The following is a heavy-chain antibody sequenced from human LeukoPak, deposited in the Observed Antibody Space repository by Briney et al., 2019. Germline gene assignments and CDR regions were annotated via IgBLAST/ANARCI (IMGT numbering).Heavy chain of an antibody. J-gene: IGHJ4*02. V-gene: IGHV3-30*02. D-gene: IGHD3-10*01. CDR2: IRYDGSNK. CDR1: GFTFSSYG. CDR3: AKDQGVLLLWFGAPDFDY. Sequence: GGSLRLSCAASGFTFSSYGMHWVRQAPGKGLEWVAFIRYDGSNKYYADSVKGRFTISRDNSKNTLYLQMNSLRAEDTAVYYCAKDQGVLLLWFGAPDFDYWGQGTLVTVSS.